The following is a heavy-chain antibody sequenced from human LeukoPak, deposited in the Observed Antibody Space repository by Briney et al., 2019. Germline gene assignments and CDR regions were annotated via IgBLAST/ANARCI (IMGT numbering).Heavy chain of an antibody. CDR2: ISWDGGST. CDR3: ARDPRMYDYYERGNRFDP. V-gene: IGHV3-43D*03. CDR1: GFTFDDYA. J-gene: IGHJ5*02. Sequence: TGGSLRLSCAASGFTFDDYAMHWVRRAPGKGLEWVSLISWDGGSTYYADSVKGRFTISRDNAKKSLYLQMNSLRAEDTAVYHCARDPRMYDYYERGNRFDPWGQGTLVTVSS. D-gene: IGHD3-22*01.